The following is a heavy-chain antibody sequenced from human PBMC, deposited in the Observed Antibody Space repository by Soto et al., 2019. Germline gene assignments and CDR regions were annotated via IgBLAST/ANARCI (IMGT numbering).Heavy chain of an antibody. CDR3: ARYVDYYDSSGGGWYFDL. CDR2: IYYSGST. J-gene: IGHJ2*01. V-gene: IGHV4-39*01. CDR1: GGSISSSSYY. D-gene: IGHD3-22*01. Sequence: QLQLQESGPGLVKPSETLSLTCTVSGGSISSSSYYWGWIRQPPGKGLEWIGSIYYSGSTYYNPSRKSRVTISVDTSKNQFSLKLSSVTAADTAVYYCARYVDYYDSSGGGWYFDLWGRGTLVTVSS.